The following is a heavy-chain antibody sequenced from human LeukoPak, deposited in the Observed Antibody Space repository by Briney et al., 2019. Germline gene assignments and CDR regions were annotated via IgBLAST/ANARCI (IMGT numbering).Heavy chain of an antibody. Sequence: PGRYLRLSCAASGFTFSSYAMHWGRQAPGKGLEWVAVISYDGSNKYYADSVKGRFTISRDNSKNTLYLQMNSLRAEDTALYYCAKDILPYSSSWPIDYWGQGTLVTVSS. D-gene: IGHD6-13*01. CDR3: AKDILPYSSSWPIDY. CDR1: GFTFSSYA. CDR2: ISYDGSNK. J-gene: IGHJ4*02. V-gene: IGHV3-30*04.